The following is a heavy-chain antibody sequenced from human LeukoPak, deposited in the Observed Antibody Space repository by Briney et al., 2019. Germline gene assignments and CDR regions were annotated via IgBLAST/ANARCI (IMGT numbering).Heavy chain of an antibody. CDR1: GYAFTSYG. D-gene: IGHD3-10*01. CDR2: ISAYNGNT. J-gene: IGHJ4*02. Sequence: GASVKVSRKASGYAFTSYGISWVRQAPGQGLEWMGWISAYNGNTNYAQKLQGRVTMTTDTSTSTAYMELRSLRSDDTAVYYCARDRYYGSGTYFDYWGQGTLVTVSS. V-gene: IGHV1-18*04. CDR3: ARDRYYGSGTYFDY.